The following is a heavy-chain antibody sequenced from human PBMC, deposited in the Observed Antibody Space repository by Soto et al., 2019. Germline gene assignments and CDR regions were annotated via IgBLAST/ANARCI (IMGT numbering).Heavy chain of an antibody. J-gene: IGHJ5*02. D-gene: IGHD3-10*01. V-gene: IGHV3-7*01. CDR1: GFTFSSYW. CDR2: IKQDGSEK. CDR3: ARLLMARGGRWFDP. Sequence: PGGSLRLSCAASGFTFSSYWMSWVRQAPGKGLEWVANIKQDGSEKYYVDSVKGRFTISRDNAKNSLYLQMNSLRAEDTAVYYCARLLMARGGRWFDPWGQGTLVTVSS.